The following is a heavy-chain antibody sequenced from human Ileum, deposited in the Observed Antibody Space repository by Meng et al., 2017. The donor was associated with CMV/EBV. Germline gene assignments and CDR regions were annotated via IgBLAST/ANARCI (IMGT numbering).Heavy chain of an antibody. V-gene: IGHV5-51*01. D-gene: IGHD7-27*01. J-gene: IGHJ4*02. CDR1: GYSFTNYW. CDR3: TRPPLTGDLDY. CDR2: IYPGDSDT. Sequence: KVSCKGSGYSFTNYWIGWVRQMPGKGLEWMGIIYPGDSDTRYSPSFQGQVTISADKSISTAYLQWSSLKASDTAIYYCTRPPLTGDLDYWGQGTLVTVSS.